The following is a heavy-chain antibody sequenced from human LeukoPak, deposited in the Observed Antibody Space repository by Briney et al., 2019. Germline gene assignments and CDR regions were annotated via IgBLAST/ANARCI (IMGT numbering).Heavy chain of an antibody. CDR1: GFDLSTYE. J-gene: IGHJ5*02. Sequence: GGSLRLSCAASGFDLSTYEMNWVRQAPGRGLEWIADITISGHTKNYADSVKGRFTISRDNARTSLYLQMNSLRVEDTGVYYCARGDPHADLWGQGTLVTVSS. CDR3: ARGDPHADL. CDR2: ITISGHTK. V-gene: IGHV3-48*03.